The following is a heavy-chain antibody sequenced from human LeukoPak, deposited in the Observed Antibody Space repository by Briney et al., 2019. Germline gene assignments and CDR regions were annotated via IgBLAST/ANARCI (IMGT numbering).Heavy chain of an antibody. Sequence: SVKVSCKASGGTFSSYAISWVRRAPGQGLEWMGRIIPIFGTANYAQKFQGRVTITTDESTSTAYMELSSLRSEDTAVYYCAITSNYDILTADYWGQGTLVTVSS. D-gene: IGHD3-9*01. CDR1: GGTFSSYA. CDR2: IIPIFGTA. J-gene: IGHJ4*02. V-gene: IGHV1-69*05. CDR3: AITSNYDILTADY.